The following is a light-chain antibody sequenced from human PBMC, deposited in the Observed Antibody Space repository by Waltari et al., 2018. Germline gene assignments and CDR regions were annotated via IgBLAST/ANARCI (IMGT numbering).Light chain of an antibody. Sequence: SYVLTQPPSVSVAPGQTARITCGGNTIGSKSVHWYQQKPGQAPVLVVFDDSDRPSGTPERFSGSNSGNTATLTISRVEAGDEADYYCQVWDSSSDHWVFGGGTKLTVL. V-gene: IGLV3-21*02. CDR1: TIGSKS. J-gene: IGLJ3*02. CDR3: QVWDSSSDHWV. CDR2: DDS.